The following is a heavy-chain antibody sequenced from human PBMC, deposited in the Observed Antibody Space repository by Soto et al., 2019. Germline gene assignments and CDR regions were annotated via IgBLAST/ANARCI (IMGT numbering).Heavy chain of an antibody. V-gene: IGHV3-48*02. CDR3: ARPEYSSLSYGMDV. Sequence: GGSLRLSCAASGFTFSSYAMSWVRQAPGRGLEWVSDISSSSSSTYYADSVKGRFTISRDNAKNSLYLQMSSLRDEDTAVYYCARPEYSSLSYGMDVWGQGTTVTVSS. CDR1: GFTFSSYA. J-gene: IGHJ6*02. D-gene: IGHD6-6*01. CDR2: ISSSSSST.